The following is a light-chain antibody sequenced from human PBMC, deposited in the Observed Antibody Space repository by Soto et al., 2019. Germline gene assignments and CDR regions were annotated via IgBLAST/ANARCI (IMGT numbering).Light chain of an antibody. Sequence: QSVLTQPPSMSAAPGQKVTISCSGSSSNIGNNYVSWYQVVPGTAPKLLIYDNDERPSGIPDRFSGSKSGTSATLAITGLQTGDEADYYCGTWDSRLSVVFGGGTQLTVL. CDR1: SSNIGNNY. CDR3: GTWDSRLSVV. V-gene: IGLV1-51*01. CDR2: DND. J-gene: IGLJ2*01.